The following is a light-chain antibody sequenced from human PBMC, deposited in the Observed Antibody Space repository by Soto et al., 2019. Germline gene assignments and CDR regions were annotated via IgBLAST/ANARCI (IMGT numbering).Light chain of an antibody. CDR2: AAS. CDR3: QQSYNTPRT. J-gene: IGKJ1*01. Sequence: DIQMTQSPSSLSASVGDRVAITCRTSQTISLYLNWYQQKPGKAPKLLIYAASSLQSGVPSRFSGSGSGTDFTLTISSLRPEGFATYYCQQSYNTPRTFGQGTKVEIK. CDR1: QTISLY. V-gene: IGKV1-39*01.